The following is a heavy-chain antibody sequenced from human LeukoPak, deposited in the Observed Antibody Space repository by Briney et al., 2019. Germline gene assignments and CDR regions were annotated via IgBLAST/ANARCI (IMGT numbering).Heavy chain of an antibody. Sequence: PGGSLRLSCAASGFTFSGSAMHWVRQASGKGLEWVGRIRSKGNSYATAYSASVNGRFIISRDDSKNTAYLQMNSLKTEDTAVYYCSSSLKSYCSGGKCWPDYYYYGMDVRGQGTTVTVSS. D-gene: IGHD2-15*01. CDR3: SSSLKSYCSGGKCWPDYYYYGMDV. CDR1: GFTFSGSA. CDR2: IRSKGNSYAT. V-gene: IGHV3-73*01. J-gene: IGHJ6*02.